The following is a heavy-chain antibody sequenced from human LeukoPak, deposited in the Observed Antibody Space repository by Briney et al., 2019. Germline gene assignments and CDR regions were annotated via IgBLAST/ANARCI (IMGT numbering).Heavy chain of an antibody. V-gene: IGHV3-53*01. J-gene: IGHJ3*02. CDR1: GFTVSTKY. Sequence: GGSLRLSCAASGFTVSTKYMSWVRQAPGKGLEWVSVIYSGGSTYYADSVKGRFTISRDNSKNTLYLQMNSLRAEDTAVYYCAREGGTGATSAFDIWGQGTMVTVSS. CDR3: AREGGTGATSAFDI. CDR2: IYSGGST. D-gene: IGHD1-26*01.